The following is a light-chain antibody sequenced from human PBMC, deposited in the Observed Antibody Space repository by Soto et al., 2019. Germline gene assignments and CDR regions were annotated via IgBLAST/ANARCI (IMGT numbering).Light chain of an antibody. Sequence: DIVLTQSPATLSLSPGERATLSCRAIQSFRSFLACYQQKPGQAPRLLIYDASNRATGIPARFSGSGSGTEFTLTISSLQSEDFAVYYCQQYNNWPPWTFGQGTKVDI. J-gene: IGKJ1*01. CDR1: QSFRSF. V-gene: IGKV3-15*01. CDR2: DAS. CDR3: QQYNNWPPWT.